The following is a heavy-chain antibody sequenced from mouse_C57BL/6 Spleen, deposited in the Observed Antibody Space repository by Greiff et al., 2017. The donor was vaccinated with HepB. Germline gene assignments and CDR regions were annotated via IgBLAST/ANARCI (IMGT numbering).Heavy chain of an antibody. J-gene: IGHJ4*01. V-gene: IGHV1-50*01. CDR1: GYTFTSYW. CDR2: IDPSDSYT. D-gene: IGHD1-1*01. Sequence: QVQLQQPGAELVKPGASVKLSCKASGYTFTSYWMQWVKQRPGQGLEWIGEIDPSDSYTNYNQKFKGKATLTVDTSSSTAYMQLSSLTSEDSAVYYCAREDLYYYGSSYRAMDYWGQGTSVTVSS. CDR3: AREDLYYYGSSYRAMDY.